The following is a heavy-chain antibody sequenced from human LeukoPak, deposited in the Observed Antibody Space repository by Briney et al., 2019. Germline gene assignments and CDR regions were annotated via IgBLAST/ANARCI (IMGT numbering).Heavy chain of an antibody. J-gene: IGHJ5*02. D-gene: IGHD3-10*01. V-gene: IGHV4-59*01. CDR2: IYYSGST. CDR3: ARARQALIRGAIWGWFDP. Sequence: SETLSLTCTVSGDSMSSYYWSWIRQPPGKGLEWIGYIYYSGSTNYNPSLKSRVTISVDTSKNQFSLKLKSMTAADTAVYFCARARQALIRGAIWGWFDPWGQGTLVTVSS. CDR1: GDSMSSYY.